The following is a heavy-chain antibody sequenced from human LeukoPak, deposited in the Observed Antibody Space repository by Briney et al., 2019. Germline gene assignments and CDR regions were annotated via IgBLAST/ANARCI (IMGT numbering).Heavy chain of an antibody. V-gene: IGHV1-8*01. CDR3: ARVRGYSSSWKSWFDP. D-gene: IGHD6-13*01. J-gene: IGHJ5*02. Sequence: SVTVSCKASGYTFTSYDINWVRPATGQGLEWMGWMNPNSGNTGYAQKFQGRVTMTRNTSISTAYMELSSLRSEDTAVYYCARVRGYSSSWKSWFDPWGRGTLVTVSS. CDR2: MNPNSGNT. CDR1: GYTFTSYD.